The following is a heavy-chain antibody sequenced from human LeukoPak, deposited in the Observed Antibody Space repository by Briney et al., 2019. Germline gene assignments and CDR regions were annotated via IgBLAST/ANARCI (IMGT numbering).Heavy chain of an antibody. CDR3: AELGITMIGGV. CDR1: AFTFSSYW. V-gene: IGHV3-74*01. D-gene: IGHD3-10*02. J-gene: IGHJ6*04. Sequence: PGGSLRLSCAASAFTFSSYWMHWVRQAPGKGLVWVSRINNDGSSTTYADSVKGRFTISRDNAKNSLYLQMNSLRAEDTAVYYCAELGITMIGGVWGKGTTVTISS. CDR2: INNDGSST.